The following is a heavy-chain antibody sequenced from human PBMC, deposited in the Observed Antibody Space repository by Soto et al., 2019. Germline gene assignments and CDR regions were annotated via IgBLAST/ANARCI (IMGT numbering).Heavy chain of an antibody. D-gene: IGHD2-21*01. V-gene: IGHV3-30*18. CDR1: GFTFSHHG. Sequence: QVQLVESGGGVVQPGRSLRLSCAASGFTFSHHGMHWVRQAPGKGLEWLTVVSSDGSITYDADSVRGRFAISRDNSKKTLYLHMNSLRTEDTAVYYCAKESDYYSNSKWSFDSWGQGILVTVSS. CDR2: VSSDGSIT. CDR3: AKESDYYSNSKWSFDS. J-gene: IGHJ4*02.